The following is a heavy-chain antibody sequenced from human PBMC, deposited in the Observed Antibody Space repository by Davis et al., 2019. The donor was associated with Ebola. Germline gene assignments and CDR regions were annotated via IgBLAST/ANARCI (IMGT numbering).Heavy chain of an antibody. V-gene: IGHV1-46*01. Sequence: ASVKVSCKASGYTFTFYYIHWVRQAPGQGLEWMGIINPSGGSTSYAQKFQGRVIMTRDTSTSTVYMELSSLRSEDTAVYYCARENILAHYYYGMDVWGQGTTVTVSS. CDR1: GYTFTFYY. CDR2: INPSGGST. D-gene: IGHD5-12*01. CDR3: ARENILAHYYYGMDV. J-gene: IGHJ6*02.